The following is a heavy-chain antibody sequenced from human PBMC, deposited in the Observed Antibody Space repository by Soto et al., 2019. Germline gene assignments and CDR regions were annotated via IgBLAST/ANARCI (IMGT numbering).Heavy chain of an antibody. J-gene: IGHJ3*02. CDR3: ARVRGAEYGGI. D-gene: IGHD3-10*01. Sequence: SETLSLTCTVSGGSISSSSYYWGWIRQPPGKGLEGIGGIYYSGSTYYNPSLKSRVTISVDSSENEFSLKLSSVTAADTSLTYCARVRGAEYGGIWGQGTMVTVSS. CDR2: IYYSGST. V-gene: IGHV4-39*07. CDR1: GGSISSSSYY.